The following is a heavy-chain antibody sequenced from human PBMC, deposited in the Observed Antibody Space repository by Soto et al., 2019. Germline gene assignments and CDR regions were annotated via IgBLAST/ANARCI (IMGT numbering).Heavy chain of an antibody. Sequence: ASVKVSCKASGYTFTSYDINWVRQATGQGLEWMGWMNPNSGNTGYAQKFQGRVTMTRNTSISTAYMELSSLRSEDTAVYYCARSPPIVVVPAATSYYYYYYYMDVWGKGTTVTVSS. CDR2: MNPNSGNT. V-gene: IGHV1-8*01. D-gene: IGHD2-2*01. CDR3: ARSPPIVVVPAATSYYYYYYYMDV. CDR1: GYTFTSYD. J-gene: IGHJ6*03.